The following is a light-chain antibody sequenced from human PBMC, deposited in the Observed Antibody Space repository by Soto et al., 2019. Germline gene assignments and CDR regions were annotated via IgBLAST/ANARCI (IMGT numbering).Light chain of an antibody. CDR2: AAS. CDR3: QKYGSSWT. J-gene: IGKJ1*01. V-gene: IGKV3-20*01. CDR1: QSVSAGY. Sequence: LVLTQPPGTLSLSPGERATLSCRASQSVSAGYVAWYQQKPGQGPRLLMYAASNRATGIPDRFSGSGSGTDYTLSISRLEPEDFAVYYCQKYGSSWTFGQGTKVEIK.